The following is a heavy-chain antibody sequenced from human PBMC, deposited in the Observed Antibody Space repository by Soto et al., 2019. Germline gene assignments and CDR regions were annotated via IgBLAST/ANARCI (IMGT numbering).Heavy chain of an antibody. D-gene: IGHD6-13*01. CDR2: VSYDGGTK. J-gene: IGHJ6*02. V-gene: IGHV3-30*18. CDR1: GFTLSSHG. Sequence: GGSLRLSCAASGFTLSSHGMQWVRQAPGKGLEWVAVVSYDGGTKYYADSVKGRFTISRDNSKNTLYLQMNSLRVEDTAVYYCAKDPPSERMQPDYGMDVWGQGTTVTVSS. CDR3: AKDPPSERMQPDYGMDV.